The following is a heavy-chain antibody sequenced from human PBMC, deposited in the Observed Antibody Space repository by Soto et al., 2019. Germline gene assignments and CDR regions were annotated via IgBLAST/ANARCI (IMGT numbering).Heavy chain of an antibody. V-gene: IGHV4-59*01. J-gene: IGHJ4*02. D-gene: IGHD3-22*01. CDR3: ARGVAIRAYDSGGDSFDY. CDR1: GVCISSYD. Sequence: EPLSLTCTASGVCISSYDWTWIRQPPGRGLEWIGYIYYGGSTNYNPSLKSRVTISVDTSKNQFSLKLRSVTAADTAVYYCARGVAIRAYDSGGDSFDYWGQGTLVTVSS. CDR2: IYYGGST.